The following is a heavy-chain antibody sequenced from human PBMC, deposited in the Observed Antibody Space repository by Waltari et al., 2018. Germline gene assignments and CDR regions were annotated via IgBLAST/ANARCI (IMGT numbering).Heavy chain of an antibody. CDR1: GGSISSSSYY. CDR2: IYYSGST. CDR3: VVSSGSPNNDY. J-gene: IGHJ4*02. V-gene: IGHV4-39*01. D-gene: IGHD1-26*01. Sequence: QLQLQESGPGLVKPSETLSLTCTVSGGSISSSSYYWGWIRQPPGKGLEWIGSIYYSGSTYYHPSLKSRVTISVDTSKNQFSLKLSSVTAADTAVYYCVVSSGSPNNDYWGQGTLVTVSS.